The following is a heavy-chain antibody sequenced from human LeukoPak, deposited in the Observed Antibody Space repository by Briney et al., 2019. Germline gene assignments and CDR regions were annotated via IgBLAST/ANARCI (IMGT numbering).Heavy chain of an antibody. D-gene: IGHD5-24*01. J-gene: IGHJ4*02. CDR1: GYSSTSYW. CDR3: ASPGSRDGYNSGFDY. CDR2: IYPGDSDT. V-gene: IGHV5-51*01. Sequence: GESLKISCKGSGYSSTSYWIGWVRQMPGKGLEWMGIIYPGDSDTRYSPSFQGQVTISADKSISTAYLQWSSLKASDTAMYYCASPGSRDGYNSGFDYWGQGTLVTVSS.